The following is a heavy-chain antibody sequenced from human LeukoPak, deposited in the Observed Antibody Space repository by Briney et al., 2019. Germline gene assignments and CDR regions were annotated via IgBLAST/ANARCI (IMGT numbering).Heavy chain of an antibody. CDR1: GGSISNYH. Sequence: PSETLSLTCTVSGGSISNYHWSWFRQHPGTGLEWIGYIEYSGGTTYNSSLKSRVTISVDTSKNQFSMKLNSVTAAGTALYYCARVKYSSGSTSSWFDPWGQGTPVAVSS. V-gene: IGHV4-59*08. CDR2: IEYSGGT. D-gene: IGHD3-10*01. CDR3: ARVKYSSGSTSSWFDP. J-gene: IGHJ5*02.